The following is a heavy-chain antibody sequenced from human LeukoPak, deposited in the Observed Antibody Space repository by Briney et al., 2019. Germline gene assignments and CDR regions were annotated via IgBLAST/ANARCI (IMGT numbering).Heavy chain of an antibody. Sequence: ASVKVSCKVSGYTLTELSMHWVRQAPGKGLEWMGGFDPEDGETIYPQKFQGRVTMTGDTSTDTAYMELSSLRSEDTAVYYCATDFLIRSNRDYWGQGTLVTVSS. V-gene: IGHV1-24*01. CDR2: FDPEDGET. CDR1: GYTLTELS. J-gene: IGHJ4*02. CDR3: ATDFLIRSNRDY. D-gene: IGHD3-3*01.